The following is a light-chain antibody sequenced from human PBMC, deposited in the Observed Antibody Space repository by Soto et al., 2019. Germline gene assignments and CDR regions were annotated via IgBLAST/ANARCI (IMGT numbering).Light chain of an antibody. J-gene: IGLJ7*01. Sequence: QSALTQPASVYGSPGQSITISCAGTSSDIGGYNYVSWYQQYPGKAPKVMIYEVSNRPSGVSNRFSGSKSGNTASLTISGLQAEDEADYYCSSYTSSSTLYVFGSGTQLTVL. V-gene: IGLV2-14*01. CDR2: EVS. CDR3: SSYTSSSTLYV. CDR1: SSDIGGYNY.